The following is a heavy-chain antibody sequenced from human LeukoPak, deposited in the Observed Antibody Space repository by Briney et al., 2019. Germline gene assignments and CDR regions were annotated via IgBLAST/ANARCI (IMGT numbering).Heavy chain of an antibody. CDR2: ISGSGGST. V-gene: IGHV3-23*01. CDR1: GFTFSSYV. D-gene: IGHD3-22*01. Sequence: PGGTLRLSCAASGFTFSSYVMSWVRQAPGKGLEWVSLISGSGGSTYYADSVKGRFTISRDNSKNTLYLQMNSLRAEDTAVYYCARSDYDSYFDYWGQGTLVTVSS. CDR3: ARSDYDSYFDY. J-gene: IGHJ4*02.